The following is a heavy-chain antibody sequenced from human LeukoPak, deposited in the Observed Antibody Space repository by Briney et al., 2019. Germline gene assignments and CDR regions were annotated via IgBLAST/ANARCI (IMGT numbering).Heavy chain of an antibody. V-gene: IGHV4-4*07. D-gene: IGHD1-14*01. CDR3: ARGGVTDPFDY. J-gene: IGHJ4*02. CDR1: GGSISTYY. Sequence: SETLSLTCTISGGSISTYYWSWIRQPAGKGLEWIGRIYTSGSTNYNPSLKSRVSMSLDTSKNRFSLKLTSVTAADTALYYCARGGVTDPFDYWGQGTLITVSS. CDR2: IYTSGST.